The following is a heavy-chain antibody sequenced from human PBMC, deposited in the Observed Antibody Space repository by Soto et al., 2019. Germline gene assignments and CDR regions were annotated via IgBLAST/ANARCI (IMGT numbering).Heavy chain of an antibody. CDR3: AHGGPAASLDI. V-gene: IGHV2-5*01. D-gene: IGHD2-2*01. CDR2: IYWYDDR. Sequence: QITLKESGQTLVKPTQTRTLTCPFSGFSLSNPGVDVAWVRQPPGKALQWLAVIYWYDDRRYSPSLKTRLTITKDTSKNPVFLTMTDMDPVDTALYYCAHGGPAASLDIWGQGTMVTVSS. CDR1: GFSLSNPGVD. J-gene: IGHJ4*02.